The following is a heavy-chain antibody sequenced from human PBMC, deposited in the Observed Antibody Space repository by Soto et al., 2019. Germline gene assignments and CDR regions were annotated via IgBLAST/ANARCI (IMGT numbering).Heavy chain of an antibody. J-gene: IGHJ6*02. Sequence: QVQLQESGPGLVKPSETLSLTCTVSGGSISSYYWSWIRQPPVKGLDWIGYIYYSGSTNYNPSLKSRVTISVDTSKNQFSLKLSSVTAADTAVYYCARGRRTGTTQYYYGMDVWGQGTTVTVSS. CDR1: GGSISSYY. V-gene: IGHV4-59*01. D-gene: IGHD1-7*01. CDR3: ARGRRTGTTQYYYGMDV. CDR2: IYYSGST.